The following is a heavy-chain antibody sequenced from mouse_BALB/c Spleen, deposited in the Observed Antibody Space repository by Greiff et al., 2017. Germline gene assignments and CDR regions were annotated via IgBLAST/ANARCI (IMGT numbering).Heavy chain of an antibody. CDR3: ARYTQFITTADWYFDV. CDR1: GDSITSGY. Sequence: DVKLVESGPSLVKPSQTLSLTCSVTGDSITSGYWNWIRKFPGNKLEYMGYISYSGSTYYNPSLKSRISITRDTSKNQYYLQLNSVTTEDTATYYCARYTQFITTADWYFDVWGAGTTVTVSS. V-gene: IGHV3-8*02. CDR2: ISYSGST. D-gene: IGHD1-2*01. J-gene: IGHJ1*01.